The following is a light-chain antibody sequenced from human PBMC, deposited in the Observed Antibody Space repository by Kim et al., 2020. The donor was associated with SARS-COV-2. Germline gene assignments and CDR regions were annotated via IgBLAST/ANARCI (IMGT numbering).Light chain of an antibody. CDR3: CSYAGSSTWV. Sequence: GHSITLSCTGTSSDVGSYNLVSWYQQHPGKAPKLMIYEVSKRPSGVSNRFSGSKSGNTASLTISGLQAEDEADYYCCSYAGSSTWVFGGGTQLTVL. J-gene: IGLJ7*01. V-gene: IGLV2-23*02. CDR1: SSDVGSYNL. CDR2: EVS.